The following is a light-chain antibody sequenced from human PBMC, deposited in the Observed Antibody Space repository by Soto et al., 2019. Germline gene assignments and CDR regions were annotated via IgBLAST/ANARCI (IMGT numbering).Light chain of an antibody. V-gene: IGKV1-5*03. J-gene: IGKJ1*01. CDR1: QSISSW. Sequence: IQMPQSPSILSASVGDRVTITCRASQSISSWLAWYQQKPGKAPNLLIHKASHLESGVPSRFSGSGSGTEFTLTISSLQPGDFATYYCQHYNTYPWTFGQGTKVDI. CDR3: QHYNTYPWT. CDR2: KAS.